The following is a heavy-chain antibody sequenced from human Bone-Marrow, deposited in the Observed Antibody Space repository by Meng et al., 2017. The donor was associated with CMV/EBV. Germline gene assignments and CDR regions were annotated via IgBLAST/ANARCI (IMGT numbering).Heavy chain of an antibody. CDR2: IRSKVSGGTT. CDR3: SRLRFMEWFYY. J-gene: IGHJ4*02. Sequence: GESLKISCTTSGFTFEDYAMGWVRQAPGKGLEWVGFIRSKVSGGTTEYAASVKGRFTISRDDSKSSAYLQMNSLKTEDTAVYYCSRLRFMEWFYYWGQGTLVTVSS. CDR1: GFTFEDYA. V-gene: IGHV3-49*04. D-gene: IGHD3-3*01.